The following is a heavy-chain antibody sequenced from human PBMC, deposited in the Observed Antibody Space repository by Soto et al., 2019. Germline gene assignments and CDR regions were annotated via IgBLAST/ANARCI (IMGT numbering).Heavy chain of an antibody. D-gene: IGHD1-1*01. V-gene: IGHV3-30-3*01. CDR3: ARDRLRYNWNDFPYYYYGMDV. J-gene: IGHJ6*02. CDR2: ISYDGSNK. CDR1: GFTFSSYA. Sequence: QVQLVESGGGVVQPGRSLRLSCAASGFTFSSYAMHWVRQAPGKGLEWVAVISYDGSNKYYADSVKGRFTISRDNSKNTLYLQMNSLRAEDKAVYYCARDRLRYNWNDFPYYYYGMDVWGQGTTATVSS.